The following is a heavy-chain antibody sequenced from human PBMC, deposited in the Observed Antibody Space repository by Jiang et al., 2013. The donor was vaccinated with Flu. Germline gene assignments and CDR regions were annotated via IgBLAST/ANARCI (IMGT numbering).Heavy chain of an antibody. CDR3: AGAQQTPKIVGATEAARKYYFDY. V-gene: IGHV4-34*01. CDR2: INHSGST. J-gene: IGHJ4*02. D-gene: IGHD1-26*01. Sequence: LLKPSETLSLTCAVYGGSFSGYYWSWIRQPPGKGLEWIGEINHSGSTNYNPSLKSRVTISVDTSKNQFSLKLSSVTAADTAVYYCAGAQQTPKIVGATEAARKYYFDYWGQGTLVTVSS. CDR1: GGSFSGYY.